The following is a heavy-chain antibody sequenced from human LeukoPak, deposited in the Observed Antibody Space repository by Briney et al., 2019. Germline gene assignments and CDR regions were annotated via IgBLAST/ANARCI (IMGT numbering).Heavy chain of an antibody. D-gene: IGHD2-2*01. CDR2: ISHSGST. CDR3: AKGDCSSASCQFDY. J-gene: IGHJ4*02. CDR1: GFTFSSYG. V-gene: IGHV4-38-2*01. Sequence: PGGSLRLSCAASGFTFSSYGMNWVRQAPGKGLEWIGSISHSGSTYYNPSLKSRVTISVDTSKNQFSLKVRSVTAADTAMYYCAKGDCSSASCQFDYWGQGTLVTVSS.